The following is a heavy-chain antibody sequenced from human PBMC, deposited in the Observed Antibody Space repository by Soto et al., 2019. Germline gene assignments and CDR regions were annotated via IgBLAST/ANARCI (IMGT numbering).Heavy chain of an antibody. Sequence: SETLSLTCSLYGLSVLNDHLSWVRETPGKWLEWIVEIYHTGATDYNASLRSLVTMSIDTSKNQFYLKLNAVTAADTGVYYCVRTPRRGVRGVPPHWFDPWGQGKMVTVSS. J-gene: IGHJ5*02. CDR1: GLSVLNDH. CDR3: VRTPRRGVRGVPPHWFDP. D-gene: IGHD3-10*01. V-gene: IGHV4-34*01. CDR2: IYHTGAT.